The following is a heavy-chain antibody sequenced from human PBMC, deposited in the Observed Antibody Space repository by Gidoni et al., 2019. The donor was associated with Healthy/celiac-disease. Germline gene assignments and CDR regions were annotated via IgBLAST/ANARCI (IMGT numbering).Heavy chain of an antibody. Sequence: QVQLVESGGGGVQPGRSLRRSCAASGFTFSSYGMHWVRQAPGKGLEWVAVISYDGSNKYYADSVKGRFPISRDNSKNTLYLQMTSLRAEDTAVYYCACLVGQQLAIDYWGQGTLVTVSS. J-gene: IGHJ4*02. V-gene: IGHV3-30*03. D-gene: IGHD6-13*01. CDR3: ACLVGQQLAIDY. CDR2: ISYDGSNK. CDR1: GFTFSSYG.